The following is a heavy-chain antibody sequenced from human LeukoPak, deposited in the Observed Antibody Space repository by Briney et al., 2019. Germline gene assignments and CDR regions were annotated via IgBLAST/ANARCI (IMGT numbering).Heavy chain of an antibody. J-gene: IGHJ6*03. D-gene: IGHD6-6*01. CDR1: GGSISSYY. Sequence: PSETLSLTCTVSGGSISSYYWSWIRQPPGKGLEWIGYIYYSGSTNYNPSLKSRVTISVDTSKNQFSLKLSSVTAADTAVYYCARVYSSSSRGYYYYMDVWGKGTTVTVSS. CDR3: ARVYSSSSRGYYYYMDV. V-gene: IGHV4-59*01. CDR2: IYYSGST.